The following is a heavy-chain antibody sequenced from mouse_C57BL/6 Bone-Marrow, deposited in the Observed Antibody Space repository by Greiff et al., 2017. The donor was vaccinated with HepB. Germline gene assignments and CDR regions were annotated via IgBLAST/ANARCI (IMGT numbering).Heavy chain of an antibody. V-gene: IGHV5-16*01. CDR2: INYDGSST. Sequence: EVNVVESEGGLVQPGSSMKLSCTASGFTFSDYYMAWVRQVPEKGLEWVANINYDGSSTYYLDSLKSRFIISRDNAKNILYLQMSSLKSEDTATYYCARGGSLAMDYWGQGTSVTVSS. J-gene: IGHJ4*01. CDR1: GFTFSDYY. D-gene: IGHD6-1*01. CDR3: ARGGSLAMDY.